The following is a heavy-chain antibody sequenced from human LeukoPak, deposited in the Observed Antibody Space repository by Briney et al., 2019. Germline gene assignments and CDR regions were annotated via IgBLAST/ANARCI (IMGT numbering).Heavy chain of an antibody. CDR2: IYYSGST. Sequence: PSETLSLTCTVSGGSISSYYWSWIRQPPAKGLEWIGYIYYSGSTNYNPSLKSRVTISVDTSKNQFSLKLSSVTAADTAVYYRARTTVTTWGWFDPGGQGTLVTVSS. CDR1: GGSISSYY. CDR3: ARTTVTTWGWFDP. V-gene: IGHV4-59*01. J-gene: IGHJ5*02. D-gene: IGHD4-17*01.